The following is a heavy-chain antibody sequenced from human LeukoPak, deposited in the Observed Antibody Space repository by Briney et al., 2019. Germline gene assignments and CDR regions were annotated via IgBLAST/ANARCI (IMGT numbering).Heavy chain of an antibody. Sequence: GGSLRLSCSASGFTFSSYAMGWVRQAPGKGLEWVSSIDYSGGAAYSADSVKGRFTISRDNAKKTLYLEMNSLRVEDTAIYYCAKDHVGIAMIVMVLDSWGQGTLVTVSS. J-gene: IGHJ4*02. D-gene: IGHD3-22*01. CDR3: AKDHVGIAMIVMVLDS. CDR1: GFTFSSYA. CDR2: IDYSGGAA. V-gene: IGHV3-23*01.